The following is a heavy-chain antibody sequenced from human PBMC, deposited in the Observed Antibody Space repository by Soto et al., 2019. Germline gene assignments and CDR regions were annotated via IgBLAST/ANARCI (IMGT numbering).Heavy chain of an antibody. J-gene: IGHJ4*02. CDR2: ISNIGGQT. V-gene: IGHV3-23*01. CDR1: GFTFENYA. D-gene: IGHD3-10*01. CDR3: AKKVNSGSGSQFFDY. Sequence: GGSLRLSCEVSGFTFENYAMNWVLRAPGKGLECVSSISNIGGQTYYADSVRGRFTISRDNSKNTLFLQMNSPRAEDTAIYYCAKKVNSGSGSQFFDYWGQGTLVTVSS.